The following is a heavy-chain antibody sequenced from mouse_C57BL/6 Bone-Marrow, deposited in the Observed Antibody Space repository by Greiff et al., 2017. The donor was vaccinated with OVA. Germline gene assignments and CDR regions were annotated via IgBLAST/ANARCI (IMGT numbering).Heavy chain of an antibody. CDR3: ARKRSGSYWYCDV. Sequence: VQLQESGAELVKPGASVKLSCKASGYTFTSYWMHWVKQRPGQGLEWIGYINPSSGYTKYNQKFKDKATLTADKSSSTAYMQLSSLTYEDAAVYYCARKRSGSYWYCDVWGTGTTDTVSS. D-gene: IGHD1-1*01. V-gene: IGHV1-7*01. J-gene: IGHJ1*03. CDR1: GYTFTSYW. CDR2: INPSSGYT.